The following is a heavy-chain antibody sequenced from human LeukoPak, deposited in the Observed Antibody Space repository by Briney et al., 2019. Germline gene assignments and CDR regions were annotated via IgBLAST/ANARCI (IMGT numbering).Heavy chain of an antibody. D-gene: IGHD4-23*01. V-gene: IGHV3-48*04. CDR3: ARDVTYYGGDWFDP. J-gene: IGHJ5*02. CDR1: GFTFSSSA. Sequence: GGSLRLSCAASGFTFSSSAMNWVRQSPGKGLEWVSYISSGTSTIYYADSVKGRFTISRDNAKNSLYLQMNSLRAEDTAVYYCARDVTYYGGDWFDPWGQGTLVTVSS. CDR2: ISSGTSTI.